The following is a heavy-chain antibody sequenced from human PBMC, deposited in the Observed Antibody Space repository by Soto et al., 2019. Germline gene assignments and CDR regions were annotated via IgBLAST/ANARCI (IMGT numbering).Heavy chain of an antibody. CDR2: INPSGGST. CDR1: GYTFTSYY. Sequence: ASVKVSCKASGYTFTSYYMHWVRQAPGQGLEWMGIINPSGGSTSYAQKFQGRVTMTRDTSTSTVYMELSSLRSEDTAVYYCARDLEPIAVAGTTFYYFDYWGQGTLVTVS. V-gene: IGHV1-46*01. CDR3: ARDLEPIAVAGTTFYYFDY. D-gene: IGHD6-19*01. J-gene: IGHJ4*02.